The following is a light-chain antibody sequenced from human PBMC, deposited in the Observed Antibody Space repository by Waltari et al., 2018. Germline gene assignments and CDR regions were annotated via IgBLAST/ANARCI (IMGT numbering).Light chain of an antibody. CDR1: NSDIANYDY. Sequence: QSVLTQPAVVTGSPGQSITISCIGSNSDIANYDYVSWYQQHPGTAPKLLIHGVTHRPSGISARFSGSKSGKTASLTISGLQPEDEADYICSSYTSRSTSFGGGTKLIVL. J-gene: IGLJ2*01. CDR3: SSYTSRSTS. CDR2: GVT. V-gene: IGLV2-14*03.